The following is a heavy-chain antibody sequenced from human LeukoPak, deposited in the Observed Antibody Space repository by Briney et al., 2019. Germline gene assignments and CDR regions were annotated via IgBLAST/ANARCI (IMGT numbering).Heavy chain of an antibody. CDR3: ARDPPFSSGWSQNHFDY. Sequence: PGGPLRLSCAPSGFTFAEFAMHSVRPTPGEGLECVVLILYEGGNKNYADSVKGRFTISRDNSKHTLYLHMNSLRPEDTAVYYCARDPPFSSGWSQNHFDYWGQGTLVTVSS. J-gene: IGHJ4*02. V-gene: IGHV3-30*04. CDR2: ILYEGGNK. CDR1: GFTFAEFA. D-gene: IGHD6-19*01.